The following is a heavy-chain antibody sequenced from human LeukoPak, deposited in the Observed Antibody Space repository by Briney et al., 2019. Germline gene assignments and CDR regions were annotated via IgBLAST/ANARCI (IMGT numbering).Heavy chain of an antibody. Sequence: GGSLRLSCAASGFTFSSYAMSWVRQAPGKGLEWVSAISGSGGSTYYADSVKGRFTISRDNSKNTLYLQMNSLRAEDTAVYYCAKDKSSSWTSYYFDYWGQGTLVPVSS. CDR2: ISGSGGST. J-gene: IGHJ4*02. D-gene: IGHD6-13*01. CDR3: AKDKSSSWTSYYFDY. V-gene: IGHV3-23*01. CDR1: GFTFSSYA.